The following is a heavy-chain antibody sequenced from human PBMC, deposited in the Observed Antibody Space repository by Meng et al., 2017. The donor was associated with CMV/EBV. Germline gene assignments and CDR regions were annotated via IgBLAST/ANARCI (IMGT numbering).Heavy chain of an antibody. CDR2: IYYSGST. J-gene: IGHJ4*02. CDR3: ARAAPDYYDSSGPPDY. Sequence: VKLSQTCSLTCTVCCGYISSGDYYWSWIRQPPGNGLELIVYIYYSGSTYYNPSLKSRVTISVDTSKNQFSLKLSSVTAADTAVYYCARAAPDYYDSSGPPDYLGQGTLVTVSS. D-gene: IGHD3-22*01. CDR1: CGYISSGDYY. V-gene: IGHV4-30-4*08.